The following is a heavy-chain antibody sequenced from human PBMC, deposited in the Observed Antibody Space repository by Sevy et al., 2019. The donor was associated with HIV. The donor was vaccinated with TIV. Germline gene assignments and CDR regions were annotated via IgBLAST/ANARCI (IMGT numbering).Heavy chain of an antibody. CDR3: TRVRGLLGWFDS. V-gene: IGHV3-30*04. CDR1: GFTFSDYT. Sequence: GGSLRLSCAASGFTFSDYTIHWVRQAPGKGLEWVAVISYDGSRTSYADSVKGRFTISRDNSKNTLFLQMNSLRAADTAVYYCTRVRGLLGWFDSWGQGTLVTVSS. CDR2: ISYDGSRT. D-gene: IGHD3-10*01. J-gene: IGHJ5*01.